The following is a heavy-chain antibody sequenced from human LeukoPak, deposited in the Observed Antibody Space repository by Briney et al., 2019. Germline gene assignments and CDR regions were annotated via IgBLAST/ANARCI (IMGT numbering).Heavy chain of an antibody. V-gene: IGHV1-8*01. CDR2: MSPNSGDT. CDR3: ARTPPNWGADY. CDR1: GYTFTNYD. Sequence: ASVKVSCKTSGYTFTNYDINWVRQATGQGFEWMGWMSPNSGDTGYAQKFQGRVAMTMDTSIRTAYMELSSLRSEDTAVYYCARTPPNWGADYWGQGTLVTVSS. J-gene: IGHJ4*02. D-gene: IGHD7-27*01.